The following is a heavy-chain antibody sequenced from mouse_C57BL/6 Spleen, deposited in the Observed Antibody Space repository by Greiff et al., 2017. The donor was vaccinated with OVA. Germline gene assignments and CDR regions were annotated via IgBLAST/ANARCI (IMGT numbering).Heavy chain of an antibody. Sequence: QVQLQQSGPELVKPGASVKISCKASGYAFSSSWMNWVKQRPGKGLEWIGRIYPGDGDTNYNGKFKGKATLTADKSSSTAYLQLSSLTSEDSAVYFCVYGSSPYWYFDVWGTGTTVTVSS. V-gene: IGHV1-82*01. CDR2: IYPGDGDT. CDR3: VYGSSPYWYFDV. J-gene: IGHJ1*03. D-gene: IGHD1-1*01. CDR1: GYAFSSSW.